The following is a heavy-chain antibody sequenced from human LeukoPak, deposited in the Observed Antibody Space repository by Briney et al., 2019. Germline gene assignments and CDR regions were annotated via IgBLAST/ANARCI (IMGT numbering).Heavy chain of an antibody. J-gene: IGHJ5*02. CDR2: ISSSSRTI. V-gene: IGHV3-48*02. D-gene: IGHD3-10*01. CDR1: GLSFSTYS. CDR3: ARYGFGDT. Sequence: AGGSLRLSCAASGLSFSTYSMNWVRQAPGKGLEWVSYISSSSRTIYYADSVKGRFTISRDNTKNSLYLQMNSLRDEDTAVYYCARYGFGDTWGQGTLVTVSS.